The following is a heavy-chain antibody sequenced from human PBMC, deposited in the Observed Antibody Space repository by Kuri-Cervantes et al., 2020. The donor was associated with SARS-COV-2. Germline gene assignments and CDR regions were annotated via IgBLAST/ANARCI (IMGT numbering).Heavy chain of an antibody. D-gene: IGHD6-19*01. CDR1: GGSVSSGSYY. V-gene: IGHV4-61*01. J-gene: IGHJ3*02. CDR3: ARGQWMVKGAFDI. Sequence: SETLSLTCTVSGGSVSSGSYYWSWIRQPPGKGLEWIGYIYYSGSTNYNPSLKSRVTISVDTSKNQFSLRLISVTAADTAVYYCARGQWMVKGAFDIWGQGTMVTVSS. CDR2: IYYSGST.